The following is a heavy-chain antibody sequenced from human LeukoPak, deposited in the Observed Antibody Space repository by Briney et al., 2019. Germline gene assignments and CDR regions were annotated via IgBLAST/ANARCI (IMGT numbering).Heavy chain of an antibody. J-gene: IGHJ6*02. V-gene: IGHV4-34*01. D-gene: IGHD3-10*01. CDR1: GGSFSGYY. Sequence: PSETLSLTCAVYGGSFSGYYWSWIRQPPGKGLEWIGEINHSGSTNYNPSLKSRVTISVDTSKNQISLKLSSVTAADTAVYYCARTLRGTYGSGTGYYYGMDVWGQGTTVTVSS. CDR3: ARTLRGTYGSGTGYYYGMDV. CDR2: INHSGST.